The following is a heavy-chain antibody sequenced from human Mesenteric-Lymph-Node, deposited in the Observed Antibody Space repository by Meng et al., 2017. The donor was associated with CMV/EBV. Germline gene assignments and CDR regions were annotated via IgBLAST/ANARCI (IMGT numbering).Heavy chain of an antibody. CDR2: ISGSGGST. CDR3: ANGRGWELLPDY. Sequence: GESLKISCAASGFTVSSNYMSWVRQAPGKGLEWVSAISGSGGSTYYADSVKGRFTISRDNSKNTLCLQMNSLRAEDTAVYYCANGRGWELLPDYWGQGTLVTVSS. D-gene: IGHD1-26*01. J-gene: IGHJ4*02. CDR1: GFTVSSNY. V-gene: IGHV3-23*01.